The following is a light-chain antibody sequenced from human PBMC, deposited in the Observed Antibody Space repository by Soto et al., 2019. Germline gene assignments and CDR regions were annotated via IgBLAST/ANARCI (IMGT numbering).Light chain of an antibody. V-gene: IGKV3-20*01. J-gene: IGKJ1*01. CDR2: TAS. CDR3: QHYSSSRWT. CDR1: QSVSSRS. Sequence: EIVLTQSPGTLSLSPGERVTLSCRASQSVSSRSLAWYQQKPGQAPRLLIYTASSRATGIPARFSGGGSGTDFTLTISRLEPEDFAVYYCQHYSSSRWTFGQGTKVEIK.